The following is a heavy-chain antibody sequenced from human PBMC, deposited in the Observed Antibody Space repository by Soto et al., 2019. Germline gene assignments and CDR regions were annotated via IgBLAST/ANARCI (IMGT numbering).Heavy chain of an antibody. D-gene: IGHD3-10*01. CDR3: AKDGSGSYPYYFDY. CDR1: GFTFDDYA. V-gene: IGHV3-9*01. CDR2: ISWHRGRI. Sequence: EVPLVESGGGLVQPGRSLRLSCAASGFTFDDYAMHWVRQAPGKGLEWVSGISWHRGRIGYADSVRGRFTISRHNAKNSLYLQMNSLRAEDTALYYCAKDGSGSYPYYFDYWGQGTLVTVSS. J-gene: IGHJ4*02.